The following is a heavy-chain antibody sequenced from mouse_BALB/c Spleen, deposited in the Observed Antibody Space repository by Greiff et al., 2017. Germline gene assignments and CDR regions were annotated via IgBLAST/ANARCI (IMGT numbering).Heavy chain of an antibody. J-gene: IGHJ3*01. V-gene: IGHV1-54*01. CDR3: ARRTFAD. CDR1: GYAFTNYL. Sequence: QVQLQQSGAELVRPGTSVKVSCKASGYAFTNYLIEWVKQRPGQGLEWIGVINPGSGGTNYNEKFKGKATLTADKSSSTAYMQLSSLTSDDSAVYFCARRTFADWGQGTLVTVAA. CDR2: INPGSGGT.